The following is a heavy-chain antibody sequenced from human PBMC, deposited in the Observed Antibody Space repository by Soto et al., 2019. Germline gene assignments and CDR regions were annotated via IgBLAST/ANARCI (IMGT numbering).Heavy chain of an antibody. CDR1: GYTFTSYD. CDR3: ARGTPAGYSYGYYYYYYMDV. CDR2: MNPNSGNT. J-gene: IGHJ6*03. D-gene: IGHD5-18*01. V-gene: IGHV1-8*01. Sequence: SVKVSCKASGYTFTSYDINWVRQATGQGLEWMGWMNPNSGNTGYAQKFQGRVTMTRNTSISTAYMELSSLRSEDTAVYYCARGTPAGYSYGYYYYYYMDVWGKGTTVTVSS.